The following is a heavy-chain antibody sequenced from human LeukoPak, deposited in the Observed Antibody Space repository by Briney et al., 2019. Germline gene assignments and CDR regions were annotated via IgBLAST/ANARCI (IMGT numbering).Heavy chain of an antibody. CDR3: ARLSPLYSSSSAY. CDR2: ISSSSSYI. CDR1: GFTFSSYS. D-gene: IGHD6-6*01. V-gene: IGHV3-21*01. Sequence: GGSLRLSCAASGFTFSSYSMNWVRQAPGKGLEWVSSISSSSSYIYYADSVKGRFTISRDNAKNSLYLQMNSLRAEDMAVYYCARLSPLYSSSSAYWGQGTLVTVSS. J-gene: IGHJ4*02.